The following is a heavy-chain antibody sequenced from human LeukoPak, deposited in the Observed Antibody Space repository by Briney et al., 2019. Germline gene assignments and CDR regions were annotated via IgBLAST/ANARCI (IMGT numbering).Heavy chain of an antibody. Sequence: PGGSLRLSCAASGFTVSSNYMSWVRQAPGKGLEWVSVIYSGGTTYYADSVKGRFTISRDNSKNTLYLQMNSLRAEDTAVYYCARGPSYQLQDYWGQGTLVTVSS. CDR2: IYSGGTT. D-gene: IGHD2-2*01. CDR1: GFTVSSNY. CDR3: ARGPSYQLQDY. V-gene: IGHV3-53*01. J-gene: IGHJ4*02.